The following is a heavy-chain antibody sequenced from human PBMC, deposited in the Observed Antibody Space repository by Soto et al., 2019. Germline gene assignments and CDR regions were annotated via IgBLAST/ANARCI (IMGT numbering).Heavy chain of an antibody. V-gene: IGHV3-49*03. D-gene: IGHD5-12*01. CDR2: IRSKAYGGTT. CDR1: GFTFGDYA. CDR3: TGRYSGYDPYYYYYYMDV. Sequence: GGSLRLSCTASGFTFGDYAMSWFRQAPGKGLEWVGFIRSKAYGGTTEYAASVKGRFTISRDDSKSIAYLQMNSLKTEDTAVYYCTGRYSGYDPYYYYYYMDVWGKGTTVTVSS. J-gene: IGHJ6*03.